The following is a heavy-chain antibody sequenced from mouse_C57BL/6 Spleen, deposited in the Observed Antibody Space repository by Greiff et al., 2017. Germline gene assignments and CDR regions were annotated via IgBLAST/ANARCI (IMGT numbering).Heavy chain of an antibody. CDR3: ARYGSSLYYAMDY. Sequence: QVQLQQPGAELVKPGASVKMSCKASGYTFTSYWITWVKQRPGQGLEWIGDIYPGSGSTNYNEKFKSKATLTVDPSSSTAYMQLSSLTSEDSAVYYCARYGSSLYYAMDYWGQGTSVTVSS. V-gene: IGHV1-55*01. CDR1: GYTFTSYW. CDR2: IYPGSGST. J-gene: IGHJ4*01. D-gene: IGHD1-1*01.